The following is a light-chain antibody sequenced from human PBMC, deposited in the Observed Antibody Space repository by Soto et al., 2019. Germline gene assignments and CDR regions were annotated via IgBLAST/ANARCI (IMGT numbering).Light chain of an antibody. J-gene: IGLJ3*02. CDR3: AAWDDGLNGWV. CDR1: TSNIGTNT. Sequence: QSVLTQSPSASGTPGQRVSISCSGSTSNIGTNTVSWYQHVPGTAPKLLIYRDDQRPSGVPDRFSGSKSATSASLAISGLQSEDEADYYCAAWDDGLNGWVFGGGTKLTVL. V-gene: IGLV1-44*01. CDR2: RDD.